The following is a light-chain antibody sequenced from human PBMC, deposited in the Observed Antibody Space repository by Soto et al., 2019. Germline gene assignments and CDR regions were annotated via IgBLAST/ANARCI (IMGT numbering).Light chain of an antibody. CDR2: GAS. J-gene: IGKJ1*01. V-gene: IGKV3-20*01. Sequence: EIVLTQSPGTLSLSPGERATLSCRASQSVSSSYLAWYQQKPGQAPRLLIYGASSRATGIPDRFSGSGSGTDFTLTISRLEPEDFAVYYCQQYDNSPTWTFGQGTKVDIK. CDR1: QSVSSSY. CDR3: QQYDNSPTWT.